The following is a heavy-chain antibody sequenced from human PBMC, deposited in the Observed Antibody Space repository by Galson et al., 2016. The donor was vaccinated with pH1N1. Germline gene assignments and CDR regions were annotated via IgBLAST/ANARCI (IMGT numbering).Heavy chain of an antibody. D-gene: IGHD4-17*01. V-gene: IGHV3-30-3*01. CDR3: ARDHVYGDYFERFFDL. CDR2: ISYVESNK. J-gene: IGHJ2*01. Sequence: SLRLSCAASGFTFSSCAMSWVRQAPGKGLEWVAVISYVESNKDYADSVKGRFTVSRDNSKNTLYLQMNSLRAEDTALYYCARDHVYGDYFERFFDLWGRGTLVTVSS. CDR1: GFTFSSCA.